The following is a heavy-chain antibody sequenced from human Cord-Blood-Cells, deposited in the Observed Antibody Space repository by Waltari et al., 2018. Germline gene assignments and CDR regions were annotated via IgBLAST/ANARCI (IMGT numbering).Heavy chain of an antibody. J-gene: IGHJ4*02. Sequence: VQLQESGPGLGKPSETLSLTCTVSGGALSSYYWSWIRQPPGKGLEWIGYIYYSGSTNYNPSLKSRVTISVDTSKNQFSLKLSSVTAADTAVYYCARQSGLFFDYWGQGTLVTVSS. CDR2: IYYSGST. CDR3: ARQSGLFFDY. CDR1: GGALSSYY. V-gene: IGHV4-59*08. D-gene: IGHD3-10*01.